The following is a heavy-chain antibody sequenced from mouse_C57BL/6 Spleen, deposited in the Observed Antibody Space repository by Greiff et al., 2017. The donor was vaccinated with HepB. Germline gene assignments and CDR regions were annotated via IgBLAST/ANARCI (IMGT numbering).Heavy chain of an antibody. Sequence: QVQLQQSGPELVKPGASVKISCKASGYAFSSSWMNWVKQRPGKGLEWIGRIYPGDGDTNYNGKFKGKATLTADKSSSTAYMQLSSLTSEDSAVYFCARDYSFPDWYFDVWGTGTTVTVSS. D-gene: IGHD2-12*01. CDR1: GYAFSSSW. V-gene: IGHV1-82*01. CDR2: IYPGDGDT. J-gene: IGHJ1*03. CDR3: ARDYSFPDWYFDV.